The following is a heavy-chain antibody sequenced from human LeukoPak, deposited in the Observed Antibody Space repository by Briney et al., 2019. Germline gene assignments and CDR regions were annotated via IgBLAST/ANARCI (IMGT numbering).Heavy chain of an antibody. CDR3: ARQLWEDY. CDR1: GFTFSSYS. V-gene: IGHV3-48*01. D-gene: IGHD5-18*01. CDR2: ISSSSSTI. Sequence: GGSLRLSCAASGFTFSSYSMNWVRQAPGKGLEWVSYISSSSSTIYYADSVKGRFTISRDNAKNSLYLQMNSLRAEDTAVYYCARQLWEDYWGQGTLVTVSS. J-gene: IGHJ4*02.